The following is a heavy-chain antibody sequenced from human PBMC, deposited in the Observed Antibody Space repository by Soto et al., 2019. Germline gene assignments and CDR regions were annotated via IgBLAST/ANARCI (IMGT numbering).Heavy chain of an antibody. CDR2: IYYSGST. CDR3: ARGSEAHYDFWSGYSPTQFDY. D-gene: IGHD3-3*01. J-gene: IGHJ4*02. V-gene: IGHV4-59*01. CDR1: GGSISSYY. Sequence: SETLSLTCTVSGGSISSYYWSWTRQPPGKGLEWIGYIYYSGSTNYNPSLKSRVTISVDTSKNQFSLKLSSVTAADTAVYYCARGSEAHYDFWSGYSPTQFDYWGQGTLVTVSS.